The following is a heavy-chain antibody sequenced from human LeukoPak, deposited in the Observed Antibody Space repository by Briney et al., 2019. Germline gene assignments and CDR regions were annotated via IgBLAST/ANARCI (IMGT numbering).Heavy chain of an antibody. J-gene: IGHJ4*02. Sequence: SSETLSLTCTVSGGSISSYYWSWIRQPPGKGLEWIGYIYYSGSTNYNPSLKSRVTISVDTSKNQFSLKLSSVTAADTAVYYCARVRNWNDSFDYWGQGTLVTVSS. CDR3: ARVRNWNDSFDY. D-gene: IGHD1-20*01. CDR1: GGSISSYY. CDR2: IYYSGST. V-gene: IGHV4-59*12.